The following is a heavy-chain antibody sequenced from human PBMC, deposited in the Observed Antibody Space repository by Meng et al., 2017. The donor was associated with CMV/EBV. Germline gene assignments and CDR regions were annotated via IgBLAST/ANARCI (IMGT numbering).Heavy chain of an antibody. V-gene: IGHV4-4*07. Sequence: QRQESSHGLVKPSQTLSLTCSVSGGSISSSYWSWIRQPDGKGLEWIGRIYTSGSTNYNPSLKSRVTLSVDTSKNQFSLKLSSVPAADTAVYYCARAAVDLSKDYFNYWGQGTLVTVSS. CDR3: ARAAVDLSKDYFNY. CDR2: IYTSGST. J-gene: IGHJ4*02. CDR1: GGSISSSY. D-gene: IGHD2-15*01.